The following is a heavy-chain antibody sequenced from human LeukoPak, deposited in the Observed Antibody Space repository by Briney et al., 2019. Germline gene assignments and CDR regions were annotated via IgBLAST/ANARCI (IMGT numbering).Heavy chain of an antibody. CDR3: ARADSSGWYNWFDP. V-gene: IGHV1-69*05. Sequence: SVKVSCKASGGTFSSYAISWVRQAPGQGLEWMGRIIPIFRTANYAQKFQGRVTITTVESTCTAYMELSSLRSEDPAVYYCARADSSGWYNWFDPWGQGTLVTVSS. CDR2: IIPIFRTA. D-gene: IGHD6-19*01. CDR1: GGTFSSYA. J-gene: IGHJ5*02.